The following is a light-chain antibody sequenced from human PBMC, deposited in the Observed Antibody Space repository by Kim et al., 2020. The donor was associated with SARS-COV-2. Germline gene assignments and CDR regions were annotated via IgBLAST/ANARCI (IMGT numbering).Light chain of an antibody. V-gene: IGKV3-20*01. CDR2: AAS. CDR3: QHYGSSPYT. J-gene: IGKJ2*01. CDR1: QSLTRSY. Sequence: EIVLTQSPGTLSLSPGERATLSCRTSQSLTRSYLAWYQQKPGLAPRLLIYAASSRATGIPDRFSGSGSGTDFTLTISRLEPEDFAVYYCQHYGSSPYTFGQGTKLEI.